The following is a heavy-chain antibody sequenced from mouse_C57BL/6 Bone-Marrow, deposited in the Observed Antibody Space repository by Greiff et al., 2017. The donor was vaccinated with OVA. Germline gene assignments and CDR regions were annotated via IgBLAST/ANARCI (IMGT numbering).Heavy chain of an antibody. V-gene: IGHV5-15*01. J-gene: IGHJ4*01. D-gene: IGHD2-2*01. CDR2: ISNLAYSI. Sequence: EVQLVESGGGLVQPGGSLKLSCAASGFTFSDYGMAWVRQAPRKGPEWVAFISNLAYSIYYADTVTGRFTISRENAKNTLYLEMSSLRSEDTAMYYCARRGYGLYYAMDNWGQGTSVTVSS. CDR3: ARRGYGLYYAMDN. CDR1: GFTFSDYG.